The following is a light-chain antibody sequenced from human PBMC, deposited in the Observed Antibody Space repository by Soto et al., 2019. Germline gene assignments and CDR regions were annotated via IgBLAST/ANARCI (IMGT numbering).Light chain of an antibody. V-gene: IGKV3-20*01. J-gene: IGKJ1*01. CDR2: GAS. Sequence: ETVLRQSPGTLSLPPRERATLSCRASESVRSSYLAWYQQKPGQAPRLLIYGASTRATGIPDRFTGSGSGTDFTLSVSRLEPEDFAVYFCQQYGSSPATFGQGTKVDIK. CDR1: ESVRSSY. CDR3: QQYGSSPAT.